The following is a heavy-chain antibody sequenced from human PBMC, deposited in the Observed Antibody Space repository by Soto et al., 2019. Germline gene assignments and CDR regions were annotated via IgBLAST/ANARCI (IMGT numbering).Heavy chain of an antibody. CDR3: ARDSFPTTTKGHGVYLYYGVDV. J-gene: IGHJ6*04. V-gene: IGHV3-30-3*01. D-gene: IGHD4-4*01. CDR2: ISYDGSNK. CDR1: GFTLSSYA. Sequence: GGSLRLSCAASGFTLSSYAMHWVRQAPGKGLEWVAVISYDGSNKYYADSVKGRFTISRDNSKNTLDLQMNSLRAEDTAVFYCARDSFPTTTKGHGVYLYYGVDVWGKGTTVTVS.